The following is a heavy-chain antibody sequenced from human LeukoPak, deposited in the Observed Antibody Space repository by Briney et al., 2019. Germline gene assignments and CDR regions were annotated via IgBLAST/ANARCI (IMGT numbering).Heavy chain of an antibody. CDR1: GFTFDDSA. D-gene: IGHD3-10*01. CDR3: AKARLRGASPYNWFDP. J-gene: IGHJ5*02. CDR2: ISWNSGSI. Sequence: GRSLRLSCAASGFTFDDSAMHWVRQAPGKGLEWVSCISWNSGSIGYADSVEGRFTISRDNAKNSLYLQMNSLRAEDTALYYCAKARLRGASPYNWFDPWGQGTLVTISS. V-gene: IGHV3-9*01.